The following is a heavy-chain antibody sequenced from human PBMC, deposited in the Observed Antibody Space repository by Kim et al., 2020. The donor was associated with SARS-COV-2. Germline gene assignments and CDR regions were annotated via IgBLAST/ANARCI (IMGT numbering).Heavy chain of an antibody. D-gene: IGHD5-18*01. CDR3: ARAVTAYYYYMDV. J-gene: IGHJ6*03. V-gene: IGHV1-18*01. Sequence: YAQKLQGRVTMTTDTSTSTAYMELRSLRSDDTAVYYCARAVTAYYYYMDVWGKGTTVTVSS.